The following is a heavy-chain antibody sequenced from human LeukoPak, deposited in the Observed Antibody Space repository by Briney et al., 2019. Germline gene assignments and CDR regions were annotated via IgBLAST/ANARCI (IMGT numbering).Heavy chain of an antibody. CDR1: GFTFSSYE. Sequence: GGSLRLSCAASGFTFSSYEMNWVRQAPGKGLEWVSYISSSGSTIYYADSVKGRFTISRDNAKNSLYLQMNSLRAEDTAVYYCARGGTLEYFQHWGQGTLVAVSS. J-gene: IGHJ1*01. CDR3: ARGGTLEYFQH. CDR2: ISSSGSTI. V-gene: IGHV3-48*03.